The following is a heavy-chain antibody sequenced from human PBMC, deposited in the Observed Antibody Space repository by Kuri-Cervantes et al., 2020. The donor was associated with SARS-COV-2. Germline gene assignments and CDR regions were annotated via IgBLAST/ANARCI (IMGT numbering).Heavy chain of an antibody. CDR3: ARYGDQSRGVFDY. D-gene: IGHD4-17*01. CDR1: GGSFSGYY. J-gene: IGHJ4*02. CDR2: IYYSGST. Sequence: SQTLSLSCAVYGGSFSGYYWSWIRQPPGKGLEWIGYIYYSGSTNYNPSLKSRVTISVDTSKNQFSLKLSSVTAADTAVYYCARYGDQSRGVFDYWGQVTLVTVSS. V-gene: IGHV4-59*01.